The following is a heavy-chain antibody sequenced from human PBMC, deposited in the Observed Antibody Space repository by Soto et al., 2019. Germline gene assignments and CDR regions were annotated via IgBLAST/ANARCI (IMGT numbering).Heavy chain of an antibody. J-gene: IGHJ4*02. CDR2: INADNGNT. CDR3: ARQGRTLVY. CDR1: GYTFTSYA. D-gene: IGHD3-10*01. V-gene: IGHV1-3*01. Sequence: ASVKVSCKASGYTFTSYAMHWVRQAPGQRLEWMGWINADNGNTKYSQKLQGRVTMTTDTSTSTAYMELRSLRSDDTAVYYCARQGRTLVYWGQGTLVTVSS.